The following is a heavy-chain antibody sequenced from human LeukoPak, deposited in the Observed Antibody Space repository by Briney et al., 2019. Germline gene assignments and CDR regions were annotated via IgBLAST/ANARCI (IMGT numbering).Heavy chain of an antibody. CDR1: GYTFTSYD. CDR2: ISAYNGNT. V-gene: IGHV1-18*01. CDR3: ARLGRDGYNLYYFDY. J-gene: IGHJ4*02. Sequence: ASVKVSCKASGYTFTSYDINWVRQAPGQGLEWMGWISAYNGNTNYAQKLQGRVTMTTDTSTSTAYMELRSLRSDDTAVYYCARLGRDGYNLYYFDYWGQGTLVTVSS. D-gene: IGHD5-24*01.